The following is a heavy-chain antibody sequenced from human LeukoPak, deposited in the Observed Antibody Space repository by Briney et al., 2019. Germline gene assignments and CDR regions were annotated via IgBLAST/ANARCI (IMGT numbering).Heavy chain of an antibody. Sequence: PSETLSLTCTESSGSISSSSYYWGWIRQPPGKGLEWIGNIYYSGLTYYNPSLKSRVSLSVDTSKNQFSLKLHSVTAADTAVYYCARVPSTSWNIDYWGQGILVTVSS. V-gene: IGHV4-39*07. J-gene: IGHJ4*02. CDR1: SGSISSSSYY. CDR3: ARVPSTSWNIDY. CDR2: IYYSGLT. D-gene: IGHD6-13*01.